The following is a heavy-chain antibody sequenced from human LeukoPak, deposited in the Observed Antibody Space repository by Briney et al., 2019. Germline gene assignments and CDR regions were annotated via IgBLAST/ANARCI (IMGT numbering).Heavy chain of an antibody. V-gene: IGHV3-23*01. CDR3: TKKAASHFVY. J-gene: IGHJ4*02. D-gene: IGHD2-15*01. Sequence: GGSLRLSCAASGFTFSNYDMNWVRQAPGKGLEWVSTISASDDSTYYADSVKGRFTISRDKSTNTLYLQMNSLRAEDTAVYYWTKKAASHFVYLGQGTLVT. CDR1: GFTFSNYD. CDR2: ISASDDST.